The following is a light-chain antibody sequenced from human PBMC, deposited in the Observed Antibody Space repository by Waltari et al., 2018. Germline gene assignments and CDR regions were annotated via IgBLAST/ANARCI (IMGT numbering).Light chain of an antibody. V-gene: IGKV1-16*01. CDR1: QAINIQ. Sequence: DIQMTQSPSSLSALVGDRVTITCRASQAINIQLGWVQQKPGKAPKSLIHAASKLESGVPSRFSGSGSGTEFTLTISSLEPEDFATYYCHQYDIVPFSFGQGTRLEIK. J-gene: IGKJ2*03. CDR3: HQYDIVPFS. CDR2: AAS.